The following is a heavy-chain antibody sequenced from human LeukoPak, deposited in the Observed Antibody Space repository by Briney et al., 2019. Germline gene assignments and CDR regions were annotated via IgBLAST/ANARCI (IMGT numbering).Heavy chain of an antibody. J-gene: IGHJ2*01. Sequence: PGGSLRLSCAASGFTFSSYGMHWVRQAPGKGLEWVAFIRYDGSNKYYADSVKGRFTISRDNSKNTLYLQMNSLRADDTAVYYCAKPLHYYYSNVAWYFDLWGRGTVVTVSS. CDR3: AKPLHYYYSNVAWYFDL. D-gene: IGHD3-22*01. V-gene: IGHV3-30*02. CDR2: IRYDGSNK. CDR1: GFTFSSYG.